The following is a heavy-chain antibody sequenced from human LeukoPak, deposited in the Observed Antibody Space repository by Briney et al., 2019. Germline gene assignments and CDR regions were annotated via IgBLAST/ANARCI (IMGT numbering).Heavy chain of an antibody. CDR1: GYTFTSYG. Sequence: ASVKVSCKASGYTFTSYGISWVRQAPGQGLEWMGWIRVYNDNTNYAQKLQGRVTMTTDTSTSTAYMELRSLRSDDTAVYYCARPGAMETFYYDSSGYYYFDYWGQGTLVTVSS. V-gene: IGHV1-18*01. CDR2: IRVYNDNT. CDR3: ARPGAMETFYYDSSGYYYFDY. J-gene: IGHJ4*02. D-gene: IGHD3-22*01.